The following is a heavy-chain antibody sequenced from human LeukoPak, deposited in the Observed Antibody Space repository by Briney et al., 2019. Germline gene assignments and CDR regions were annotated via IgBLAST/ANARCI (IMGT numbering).Heavy chain of an antibody. CDR3: ARDRTVVDYYYGMDV. Sequence: SETLSLTCTVSGGSISSYYWSWIRQPPGKGLEWIGYIYYSGSTNYNPSLKSRVTISVDTSRNQFSPKLSSVTAADTAVYYCARDRTVVDYYYGMDVWGQGTTVTVSS. V-gene: IGHV4-59*01. CDR1: GGSISSYY. CDR2: IYYSGST. D-gene: IGHD4-23*01. J-gene: IGHJ6*02.